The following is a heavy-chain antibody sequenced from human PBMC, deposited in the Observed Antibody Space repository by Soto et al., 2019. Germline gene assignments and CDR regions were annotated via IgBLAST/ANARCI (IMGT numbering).Heavy chain of an antibody. CDR1: GYTFTSYG. V-gene: IGHV1-18*01. CDR3: ARGSVYCSGGSCESPDFDY. D-gene: IGHD2-15*01. CDR2: ISAYNGNT. J-gene: IGHJ4*02. Sequence: ASVKVSCKASGYTFTSYGISWVRQAPGQGLEWMGWISAYNGNTNYAQKLQGRVTMTTDTSTCTAYMELRSLRSDDTAVYYCARGSVYCSGGSCESPDFDYWGQGTLVTSPQ.